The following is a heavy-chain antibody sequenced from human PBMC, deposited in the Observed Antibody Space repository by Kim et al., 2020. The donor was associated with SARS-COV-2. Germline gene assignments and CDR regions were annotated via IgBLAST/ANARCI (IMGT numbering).Heavy chain of an antibody. CDR3: AKPRPHWYFEL. J-gene: IGHJ2*01. Sequence: YADSVKGRFSISRDNSNNILYLQMSSLRAADTATYYCAKPRPHWYFELWGRGTLVTVSS. D-gene: IGHD6-6*01. V-gene: IGHV3-23*01.